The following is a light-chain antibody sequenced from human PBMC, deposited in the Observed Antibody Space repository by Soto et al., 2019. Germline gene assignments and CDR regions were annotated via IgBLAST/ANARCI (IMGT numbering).Light chain of an antibody. CDR3: QQSYNTPPYT. V-gene: IGKV1-39*01. J-gene: IGKJ2*01. Sequence: DIQMTQSPSSLSASVGDRVTITCRATQSIGNHLNWYQQKPGNAPKLLIFGASNLQSGVPSRFSGSGSGTDFTLTIHSLQLEDFATYYCQQSYNTPPYTFGPGTKLEIK. CDR2: GAS. CDR1: QSIGNH.